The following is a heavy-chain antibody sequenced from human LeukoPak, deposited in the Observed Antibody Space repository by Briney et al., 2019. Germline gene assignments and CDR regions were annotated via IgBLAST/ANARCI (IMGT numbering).Heavy chain of an antibody. D-gene: IGHD3-22*01. J-gene: IGHJ6*02. CDR2: ISAYNGNT. V-gene: IGHV1-18*01. CDR3: ARASPFDRAYYYDSSGPTDYYYYGMDV. CDR1: GYTFTSYG. Sequence: GASVKVSCKASGYTFTSYGISWVRQAPGQGLEWMGWISAYNGNTNYAQKLQGRVTMTTDTSTSTAYMELRSLRSDDTAVYYCARASPFDRAYYYDSSGPTDYYYYGMDVWGQGTTVTVSS.